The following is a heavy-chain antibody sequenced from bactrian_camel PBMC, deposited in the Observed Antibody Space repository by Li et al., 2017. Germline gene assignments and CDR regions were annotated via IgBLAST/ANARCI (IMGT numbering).Heavy chain of an antibody. V-gene: IGHV3S40*01. Sequence: VQLVESGGGLVQPGGSLRLSCVASGFTFSGYHMSWVRQAPGKGLEWVSAIMTSGSSMALYADSVKGRFTISRDNAKNTLYLQTSSLNPEDTAMYYCAAAVAVQIAIDPSQEYNYWGQGTQVTVS. CDR3: AAAVAVQIAIDPSQEYNY. CDR2: IMTSGSSMA. D-gene: IGHD5*01. J-gene: IGHJ4*01. CDR1: GFTFSGYH.